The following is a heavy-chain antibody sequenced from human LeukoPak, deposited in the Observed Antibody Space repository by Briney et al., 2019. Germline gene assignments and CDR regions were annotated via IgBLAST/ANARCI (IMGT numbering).Heavy chain of an antibody. J-gene: IGHJ4*02. V-gene: IGHV3-21*01. Sequence: GGSLRLSCAASGFTFDDYGMSWVRQAPGKGLEWVSSISSGSSYIYYADSVKGRFTISRDNAKNSLYLQMNSLRAEDTAVYYCARDSPSVATAFDYWGQGTLVTVSS. D-gene: IGHD5-12*01. CDR2: ISSGSSYI. CDR3: ARDSPSVATAFDY. CDR1: GFTFDDYG.